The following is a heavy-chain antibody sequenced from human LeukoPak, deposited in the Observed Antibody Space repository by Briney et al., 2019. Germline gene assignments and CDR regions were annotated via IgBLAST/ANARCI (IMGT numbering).Heavy chain of an antibody. D-gene: IGHD2-2*01. V-gene: IGHV4-38-2*01. CDR2: IYHSGST. CDR1: GYSISSGYY. CDR3: ARTRIDCSSNSCWTFVY. Sequence: SETLSLTCAVSGYSISSGYYWGWIRQPPGKGLEWIGSIYHSGSTYYNPSLKSRVTISVDTSKNQFSLKLSSVTAADTAVYYCARTRIDCSSNSCWTFVYWGQGTLVTVSS. J-gene: IGHJ4*02.